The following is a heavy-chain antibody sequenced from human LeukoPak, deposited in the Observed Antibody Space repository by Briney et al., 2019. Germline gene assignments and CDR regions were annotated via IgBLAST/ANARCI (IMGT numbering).Heavy chain of an antibody. CDR2: IYHSGST. CDR3: ARALYYYDSSGYYYPDAFDI. CDR1: GGSISSGGYS. J-gene: IGHJ3*02. V-gene: IGHV4-30-2*01. D-gene: IGHD3-22*01. Sequence: NTSETLSLTCAVSGGSISSGGYSWSWIRQPPGKGLEWIGYIYHSGSTYYNPSLKCRVTISVDRSKNQFSLKLSSVTAADTAVYYCARALYYYDSSGYYYPDAFDIWGQGTMVTVSS.